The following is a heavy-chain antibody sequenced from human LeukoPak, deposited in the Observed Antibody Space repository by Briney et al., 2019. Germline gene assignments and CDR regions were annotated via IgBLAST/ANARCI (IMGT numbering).Heavy chain of an antibody. CDR2: IYYSGST. D-gene: IGHD1-14*01. CDR3: ARVTLTLRDFDY. Sequence: TSSETLSLTCTVSGGSISSYYWSWIRQPPGKGLEWIGDIYYSGSTNYNPSLKSRVTISVDTSKNQFSLKLSSVTAADTAVYYCARVTLTLRDFDYWGQGTLVTVSS. CDR1: GGSISSYY. J-gene: IGHJ4*02. V-gene: IGHV4-59*12.